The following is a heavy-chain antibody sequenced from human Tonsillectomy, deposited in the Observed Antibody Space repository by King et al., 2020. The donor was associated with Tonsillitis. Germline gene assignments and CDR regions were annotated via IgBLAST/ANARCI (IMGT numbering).Heavy chain of an antibody. CDR2: ISYDGSNK. J-gene: IGHJ6*02. Sequence: VQLVESGGGVVQPGRSLRLSCVASGFTFRNYAMHWVRRTPGKGLEWVAIISYDGSNKNYADSVKGRFTISRDNSKNTLDLQMNSLRAEDTAVYYCARERGVDYGDYVEESDKGAYYNYYGMDVWGQGTTVTVSS. D-gene: IGHD4-17*01. V-gene: IGHV3-30-3*01. CDR1: GFTFRNYA. CDR3: ARERGVDYGDYVEESDKGAYYNYYGMDV.